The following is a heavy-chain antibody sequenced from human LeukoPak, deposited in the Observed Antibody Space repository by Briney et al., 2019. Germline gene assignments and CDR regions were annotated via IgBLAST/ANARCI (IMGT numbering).Heavy chain of an antibody. CDR2: INPKSGGT. CDR3: ARGGDMGSGWDNWFDP. Sequence: GASVKVSCKASGYTFTGYYMHWVRQAPGQGLEWMGWINPKSGGTNFAQKFQGRVTMTRDTSISTAYMELSRLRPDDTAVYYCARGGDMGSGWDNWFDPWGQGTLVTVSS. J-gene: IGHJ5*02. CDR1: GYTFTGYY. V-gene: IGHV1-2*02. D-gene: IGHD6-19*01.